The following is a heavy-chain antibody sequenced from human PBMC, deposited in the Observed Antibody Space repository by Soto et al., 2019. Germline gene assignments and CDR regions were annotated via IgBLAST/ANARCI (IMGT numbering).Heavy chain of an antibody. J-gene: IGHJ4*02. CDR3: ARVTAGSGSYQIDL. Sequence: QLVESGGGLVKPGGSLRLSCVASGFPFSSFSLNWIRQAPGKGLEWVSSIGRVSTYIYYADSVKGRFTVSRDNAKNSVYLQKNGLTGEDSGIYYCARVTAGSGSYQIDLWGQGTLVTVSS. CDR2: IGRVSTYI. D-gene: IGHD3-10*01. V-gene: IGHV3-21*02. CDR1: GFPFSSFS.